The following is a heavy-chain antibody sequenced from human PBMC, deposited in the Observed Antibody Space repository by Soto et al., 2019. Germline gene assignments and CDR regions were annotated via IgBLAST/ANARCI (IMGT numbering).Heavy chain of an antibody. J-gene: IGHJ2*01. CDR1: GGSFSGYY. CDR3: AREDSSSWYRWYFDL. D-gene: IGHD6-13*01. CDR2: INHSGST. Sequence: KPSETLSLTCAVYGGSFSGYYWSWIRQPPGKGLEWIGEINHSGSTNYNPSLKSRVTISVDTSKNQFSLKLSSVTAADTAVYYCAREDSSSWYRWYFDLWGRSPLGTVSS. V-gene: IGHV4-34*01.